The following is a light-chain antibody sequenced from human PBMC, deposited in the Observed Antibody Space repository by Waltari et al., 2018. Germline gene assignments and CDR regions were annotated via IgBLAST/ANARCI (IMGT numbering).Light chain of an antibody. CDR1: LGVCRS. V-gene: IGKV3-20*01. Sequence: GRPCLGVCRSLTWYPQKPDQEPMFHIDGASSRATSVPDRFSGSGSGIDFSLTISRLEPEEFAVYYCQHYVRLPVSFGQGTKVEIK. CDR2: GAS. J-gene: IGKJ1*01. CDR3: QHYVRLPVS.